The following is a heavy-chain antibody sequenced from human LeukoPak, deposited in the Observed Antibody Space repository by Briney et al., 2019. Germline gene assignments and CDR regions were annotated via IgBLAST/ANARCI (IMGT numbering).Heavy chain of an antibody. V-gene: IGHV1-8*02. D-gene: IGHD3-9*01. Sequence: VASVKVSCKASGYTFTGYYMHWVRQAPGQGLEWMGWMNPNSGNTGYAQKFQGRVTMTRNTSISTAYMELSSLRSEDTAVYYCAREVDILTVTYAFDIWGQGTMVTVSS. CDR1: GYTFTGYY. J-gene: IGHJ3*02. CDR3: AREVDILTVTYAFDI. CDR2: MNPNSGNT.